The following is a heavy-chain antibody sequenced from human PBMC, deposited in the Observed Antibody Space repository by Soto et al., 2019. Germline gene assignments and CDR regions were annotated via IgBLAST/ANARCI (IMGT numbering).Heavy chain of an antibody. CDR2: LYYSGST. CDR1: GGSISSYY. J-gene: IGHJ6*03. CDR3: ARGQGLRSYYYYMDV. V-gene: IGHV4-59*01. Sequence: PSETLSLTCTVSGGSISSYYWSWIRQPPGKGLEWIGYLYYSGSTNYNPSLKSRVTISVDTSKNQFSLKLSSVTAADTAVYYCARGQGLRSYYYYMDVWGKGTTVTVSS.